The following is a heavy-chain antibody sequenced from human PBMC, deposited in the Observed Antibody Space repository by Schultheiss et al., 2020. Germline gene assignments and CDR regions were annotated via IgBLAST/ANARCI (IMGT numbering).Heavy chain of an antibody. CDR2: INSDGSST. D-gene: IGHD4-17*01. Sequence: GESLKIPCAASRFTFSSYWMHWVRQAPGKGLVWVSRINSDGSSTSYADSVKGRFTISRDNAKNTLYLQMNSLRAEDTAVYYCARVGGDYVSSMDVWGQGTTVTVSS. CDR1: RFTFSSYW. J-gene: IGHJ6*02. V-gene: IGHV3-74*01. CDR3: ARVGGDYVSSMDV.